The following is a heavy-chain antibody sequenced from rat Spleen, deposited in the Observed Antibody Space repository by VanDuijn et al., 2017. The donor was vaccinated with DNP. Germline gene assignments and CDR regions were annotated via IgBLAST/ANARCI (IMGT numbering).Heavy chain of an antibody. D-gene: IGHD1-11*01. J-gene: IGHJ2*01. CDR1: GFSFRKYG. CDR2: ISFDGGST. CDR3: ATQGDYGPLDY. V-gene: IGHV5-29*01. Sequence: EVQLVESGGGLVQPGRSLKLSCAASGFSFRKYGMAWVRQTPTKGLEWVAFISFDGGSTSYGDSVKGRFTISRDNARSTLYLQMDSLRSEETATYYCATQGDYGPLDYWGQGVMVTVSS.